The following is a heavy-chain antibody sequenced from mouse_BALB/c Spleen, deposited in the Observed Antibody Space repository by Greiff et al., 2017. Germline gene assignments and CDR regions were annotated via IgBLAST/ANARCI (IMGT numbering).Heavy chain of an antibody. V-gene: IGHV5-17*02. CDR1: GFTFSSFG. J-gene: IGHJ1*01. D-gene: IGHD1-1*01. CDR3: ARRHGSSYDWYFDV. Sequence: EVQLVESGGGLVQPGGSRKLSCAASGFTFSSFGMHWVRQAPEKGLEWVAYISSGSSTIYYADTVKGRFTISRDNPKNTLFLQMTSLRSEDTAMYYCARRHGSSYDWYFDVWGAGTTVTVSS. CDR2: ISSGSSTI.